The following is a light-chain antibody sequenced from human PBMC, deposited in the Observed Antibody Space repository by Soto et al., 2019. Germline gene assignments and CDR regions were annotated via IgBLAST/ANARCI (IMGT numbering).Light chain of an antibody. V-gene: IGLV4-69*01. CDR1: SGHSSYD. CDR2: LNSDGSH. J-gene: IGLJ2*01. Sequence: QLVLTQSPSASASLGASVKLTCTLSSGHSSYDIAWHQQQPEKGPRYLMKLNSDGSHSKGDGIPDRFSGSSSGAERYLTISSLQSEDEADYYCQAWCSGIHVLFGGGTKVTVL. CDR3: QAWCSGIHVL.